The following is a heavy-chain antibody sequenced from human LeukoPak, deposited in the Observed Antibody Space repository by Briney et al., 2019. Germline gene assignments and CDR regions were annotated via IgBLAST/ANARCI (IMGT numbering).Heavy chain of an antibody. CDR3: ESAYWDHEVY. CDR2: ISSSGSYF. Sequence: GGSLRLSCAVSGLTFSSYGMSWVRQAPGKGLEWVASISSSGSYFYYADSVKGRFTISRDTAKNSLYLQMDSLRGDDTALYFCESAYWDHEVYWGQGALVTVSS. CDR1: GLTFSSYG. J-gene: IGHJ4*02. D-gene: IGHD2-8*02. V-gene: IGHV3-21*01.